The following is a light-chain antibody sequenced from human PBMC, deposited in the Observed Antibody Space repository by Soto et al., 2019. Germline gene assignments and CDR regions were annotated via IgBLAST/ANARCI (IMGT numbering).Light chain of an antibody. J-gene: IGKJ1*01. Sequence: EIVMTQSPATLSVSPKERATLSCRASKSVSSNLAWYQQKPGQAPRLLIYGASTRATGIPARFSGSGSGTEFTLTISSLQSEDFAVYYCQQYNNWPQTFGQGTKVDIK. CDR1: KSVSSN. V-gene: IGKV3-15*01. CDR2: GAS. CDR3: QQYNNWPQT.